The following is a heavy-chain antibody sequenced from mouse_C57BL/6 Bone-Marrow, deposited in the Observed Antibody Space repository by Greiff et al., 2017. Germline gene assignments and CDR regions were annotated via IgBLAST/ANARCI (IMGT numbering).Heavy chain of an antibody. D-gene: IGHD2-12*01. CDR2: IYPRSGNT. J-gene: IGHJ4*01. V-gene: IGHV1-81*01. CDR1: GYTFTSYG. Sequence: VQLQQSGAELARPGASVKLSCKASGYTFTSYGISWVKQRTGQGLEWIGEIYPRSGNTYYNEKFKGKATLTADKSSSTAYMELRSLTSEDSAVYFCAREDYNAMDYWGQGTSVTVSS. CDR3: AREDYNAMDY.